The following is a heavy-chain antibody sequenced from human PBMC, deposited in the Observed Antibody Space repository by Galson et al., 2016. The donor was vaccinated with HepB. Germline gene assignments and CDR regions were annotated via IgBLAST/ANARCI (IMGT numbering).Heavy chain of an antibody. Sequence: SLRLSCAASGFTFSNAWMTWVRQAPGKGLEWVGRIKSKNDGGTTEYTAPVNGRFTISRDDSKNALYLQMNSLKTEDTAVYYCTTQKHDFWSGREGFDIWGQGTMVTVSS. V-gene: IGHV3-15*01. J-gene: IGHJ3*02. CDR2: IKSKNDGGTT. CDR1: GFTFSNAW. D-gene: IGHD3-3*01. CDR3: TTQKHDFWSGREGFDI.